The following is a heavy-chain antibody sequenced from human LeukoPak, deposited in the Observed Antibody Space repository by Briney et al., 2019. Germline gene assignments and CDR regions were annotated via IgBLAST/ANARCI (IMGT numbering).Heavy chain of an antibody. CDR3: ARVGYCSSTSCYNDNDY. D-gene: IGHD2-2*02. CDR2: MNPNSGNT. CDR1: GGTFSSYA. Sequence: ASVKVSCKASGGTFSSYAISWVRQATGQGLEWMGWMNPNSGNTGYAQKFQGRVTMTRNTSISTAYMELSSLRSEDTAVYYCARVGYCSSTSCYNDNDYWGQGTLVTVSS. V-gene: IGHV1-8*02. J-gene: IGHJ4*02.